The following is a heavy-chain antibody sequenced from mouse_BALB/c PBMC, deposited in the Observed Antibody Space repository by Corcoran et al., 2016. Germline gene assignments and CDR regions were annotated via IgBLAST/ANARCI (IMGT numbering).Heavy chain of an antibody. V-gene: IGHV3-6*02. J-gene: IGHJ3*01. Sequence: DVQLPESGPGLVKPSQSLSLTCSVTGYSITSGFYWNWIRQFPGNKLEWMGYIGYDGTNNDNPSLKNRISITRDTSKNQFFLKLNSVTTEDTATYDCAREVYYGSSYCFAYWGQGTLVTVSA. D-gene: IGHD1-1*01. CDR2: IGYDGTN. CDR1: GYSITSGFY. CDR3: AREVYYGSSYCFAY.